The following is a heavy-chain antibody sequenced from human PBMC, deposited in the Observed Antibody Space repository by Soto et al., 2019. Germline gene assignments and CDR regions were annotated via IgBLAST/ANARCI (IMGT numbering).Heavy chain of an antibody. V-gene: IGHV3-15*01. Sequence: GGSLRLSCAASGFTFSNAWMSWVRQAPGKGLEWVGRIKSKTDGGTTDYAAPVKGRFTISRDDSKNTLYLQMNSLKTEDTAVYYCTTVLEEYQLDYYMDVWGKGTTVTVSS. D-gene: IGHD2-2*01. J-gene: IGHJ6*03. CDR3: TTVLEEYQLDYYMDV. CDR1: GFTFSNAW. CDR2: IKSKTDGGTT.